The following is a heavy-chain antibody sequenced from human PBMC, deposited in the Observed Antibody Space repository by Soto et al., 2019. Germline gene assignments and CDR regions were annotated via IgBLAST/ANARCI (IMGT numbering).Heavy chain of an antibody. CDR3: APGYYDILTGYSPVPY. CDR1: GFTFSSYA. V-gene: IGHV3-23*01. CDR2: ISGSGGST. D-gene: IGHD3-9*01. Sequence: PGGSLRLSCAASGFTFSSYAMSWVRQAPGKGLEWVSAISGSGGSTYYADSVKGRFTISRDNSKNTLYLQMNSLRAEDTAVYYCAPGYYDILTGYSPVPYWGQGTLVTVSS. J-gene: IGHJ4*02.